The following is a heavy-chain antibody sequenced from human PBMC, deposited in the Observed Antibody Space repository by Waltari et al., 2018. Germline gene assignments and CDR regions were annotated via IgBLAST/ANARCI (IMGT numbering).Heavy chain of an antibody. CDR1: GGSFSGSY. CDR3: ARVSVMTPIVVVPAAPKSNGALDY. CDR2: INHSGST. D-gene: IGHD2-2*01. J-gene: IGHJ4*02. V-gene: IGHV4-34*01. Sequence: QVQLQQWGAGLLKPSETLSLTCAVYGGSFSGSYWSWIRQPPGKGLGWMGEINHSGSTNYNPSLKSRVTISVDTSKNQFSLKLSSVTAADTAVYYCARVSVMTPIVVVPAAPKSNGALDYWGQGTLVTVSS.